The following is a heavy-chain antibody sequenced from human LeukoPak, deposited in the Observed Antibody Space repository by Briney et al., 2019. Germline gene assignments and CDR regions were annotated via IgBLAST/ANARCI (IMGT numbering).Heavy chain of an antibody. J-gene: IGHJ4*02. CDR2: IWYDGSNK. Sequence: PGRSLRLSCAASGFTFSSYGMHWVRQAPGKGLEWVAVIWYDGSNKYYADSVKGRFTISRDNSKNTLYLQMNSLRAGDTAVYYCARSHCSSTICYHHFDHWGQGTLVTVSS. D-gene: IGHD2-2*01. CDR3: ARSHCSSTICYHHFDH. CDR1: GFTFSSYG. V-gene: IGHV3-33*01.